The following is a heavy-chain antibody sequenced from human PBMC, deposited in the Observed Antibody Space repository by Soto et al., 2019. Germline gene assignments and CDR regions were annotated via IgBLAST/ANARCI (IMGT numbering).Heavy chain of an antibody. CDR3: ARDPLGSSSS. D-gene: IGHD6-6*01. V-gene: IGHV4-30-2*01. Sequence: TLSLTCAVSGVPSSSGGYSLSWIRQPPGKGLEWIGYIYHSGSTYYNPSLKSRVTISVDTSKNQFSLKLSSVTAADTAVYYCARDPLGSSSSWGQGTLVTVSS. J-gene: IGHJ5*02. CDR2: IYHSGST. CDR1: GVPSSSGGYS.